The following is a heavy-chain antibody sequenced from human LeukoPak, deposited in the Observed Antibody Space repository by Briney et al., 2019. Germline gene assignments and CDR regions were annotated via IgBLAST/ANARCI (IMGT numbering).Heavy chain of an antibody. Sequence: PSETLSLTCTVSGGSISSSSYYWGWIRQPPGKGLEWIGSIYYSGSTYYNPSLKSRVTISVDTSKNQFSLKLSSVTAADTAVYYCARDWDYNHFDYWGQGTLVTVSS. CDR2: IYYSGST. J-gene: IGHJ4*02. V-gene: IGHV4-39*07. D-gene: IGHD1-1*01. CDR3: ARDWDYNHFDY. CDR1: GGSISSSSYY.